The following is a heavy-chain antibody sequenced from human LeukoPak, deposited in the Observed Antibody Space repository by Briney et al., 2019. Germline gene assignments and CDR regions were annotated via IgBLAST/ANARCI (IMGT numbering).Heavy chain of an antibody. Sequence: GGSLRLSCAASGFTVSSNYMSWVRQAPGKGLEWVSVIYSGGSTYYADSVKGRFTISRDNSKNTLYLQMNSLRAEDTAVYYCARDAKPTGTAYWGQGTLVTVSS. D-gene: IGHD1-1*01. CDR1: GFTVSSNY. CDR2: IYSGGST. J-gene: IGHJ4*02. V-gene: IGHV3-53*01. CDR3: ARDAKPTGTAY.